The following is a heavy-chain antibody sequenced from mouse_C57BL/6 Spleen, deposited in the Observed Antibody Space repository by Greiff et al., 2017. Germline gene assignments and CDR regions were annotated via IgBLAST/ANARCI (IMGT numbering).Heavy chain of an antibody. CDR1: GYTFTDYE. CDR2: IDPETGGT. Sequence: VQGVESGAELVRPGASVTLSCKASGYTFTDYEMHWVKQTPVHGLEWIGAIDPETGGTAYNQKFKGKAILTADKSSSTAYMELRSLTSEDSAVYYCTSELGQADYWGQGTTLTVSS. V-gene: IGHV1-15*01. J-gene: IGHJ2*01. D-gene: IGHD4-1*01. CDR3: TSELGQADY.